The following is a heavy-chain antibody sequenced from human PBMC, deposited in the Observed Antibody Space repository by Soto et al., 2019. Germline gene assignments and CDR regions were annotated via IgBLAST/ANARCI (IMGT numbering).Heavy chain of an antibody. CDR1: GFTFSDHF. CDR3: AYLAWRGYLLP. CDR2: IRNKAHSYST. D-gene: IGHD3-3*01. J-gene: IGHJ4*02. Sequence: EVQLVESGGGLVQPGGSLRLSCAASGFTFSDHFMDWVRQAPGKGLEWVGLIRNKAHSYSTDYAASVKGRFTISRDDSKNSLYLQMNCLKTEDTAVYYCAYLAWRGYLLPWGQGTLVTVSS. V-gene: IGHV3-72*01.